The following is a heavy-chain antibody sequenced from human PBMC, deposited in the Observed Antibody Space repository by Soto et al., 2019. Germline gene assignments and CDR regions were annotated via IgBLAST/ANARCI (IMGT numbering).Heavy chain of an antibody. CDR2: IYYSGST. V-gene: IGHV4-31*03. CDR1: GGSISRGGYY. Sequence: TSETLSLTCTVSGGSISRGGYYWSWIRHHPGKGLEWIGYIYYSGSTYYNPSLKSRVTISVDTSKNQFSLKLSSVTAADTAVYYCARAPLWSGYYDYYYYGMDVWGQGTTVTVSS. D-gene: IGHD3-3*01. J-gene: IGHJ6*02. CDR3: ARAPLWSGYYDYYYYGMDV.